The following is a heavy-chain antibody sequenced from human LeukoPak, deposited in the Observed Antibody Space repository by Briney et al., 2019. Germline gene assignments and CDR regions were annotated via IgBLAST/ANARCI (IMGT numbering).Heavy chain of an antibody. CDR1: GFPFGDYA. Sequence: PGGSLRLSCTASGFPFGDYAMDWVRQAPGKGLEWVSFIRSRAYGGTTECAASVKGRFTISRDDSKSIAYLQMNSLKTEDTAVYYCTRDNDILTGYPTNDYWGQGTMVTVSS. CDR3: TRDNDILTGYPTNDY. V-gene: IGHV3-49*04. CDR2: IRSRAYGGTT. J-gene: IGHJ4*02. D-gene: IGHD3-9*01.